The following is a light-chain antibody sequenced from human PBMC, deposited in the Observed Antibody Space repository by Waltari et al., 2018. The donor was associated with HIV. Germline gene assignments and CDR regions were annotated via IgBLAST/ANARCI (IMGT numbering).Light chain of an antibody. J-gene: IGKJ2*01. CDR1: QSVGSF. Sequence: DLRMAQSPSPLSASVGDRVTITCRASQSVGSFLAWYQRKPGKAPKLLIFQASSLQTGVPSRFSGSGSGTYFTLTITSLQPEDFASYYCQQYHTYLTFGQGTDLE. V-gene: IGKV1-5*03. CDR2: QAS. CDR3: QQYHTYLT.